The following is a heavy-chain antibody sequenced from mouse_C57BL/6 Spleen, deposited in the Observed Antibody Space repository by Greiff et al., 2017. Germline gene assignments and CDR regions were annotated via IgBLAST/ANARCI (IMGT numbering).Heavy chain of an antibody. CDR3: ARGNYWYFDV. Sequence: DVQLQESGPGMVKPSQSLSLTCTVTGYSITSGYDWHWIRHFPGNKLEWMGYISYSGSTHDTSKNHFFLKLNSVTTEDTATYYCARGNYWYFDVWGTGTTVTVSS. CDR1: GYSITSGYD. CDR2: ISYSG. J-gene: IGHJ1*03. V-gene: IGHV3-1*01.